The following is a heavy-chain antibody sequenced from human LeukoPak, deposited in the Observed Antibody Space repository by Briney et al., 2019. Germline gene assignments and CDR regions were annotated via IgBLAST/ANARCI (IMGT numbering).Heavy chain of an antibody. CDR2: ISYDGSNE. V-gene: IGHV3-30*18. CDR1: GFTFSSSA. D-gene: IGHD3-22*01. J-gene: IGHJ4*02. Sequence: PGGSLRLSCAASGFTFSSSAMHWVRQAPGKGLEWVAVISYDGSNEYYEDSVKGRFTISRDNSKNTLYLQMNSLRSEDTAVYYCAKEFYYDSSSYYPHFDYWGQGSLATVSS. CDR3: AKEFYYDSSSYYPHFDY.